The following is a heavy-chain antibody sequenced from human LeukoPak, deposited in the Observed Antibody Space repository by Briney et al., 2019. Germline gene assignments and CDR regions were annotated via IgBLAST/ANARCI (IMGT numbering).Heavy chain of an antibody. CDR2: ISSSSSTI. V-gene: IGHV3-48*01. D-gene: IGHD6-13*01. CDR1: GFTFSDYS. J-gene: IGHJ4*02. CDR3: ARVYGRRSSWHYLDY. Sequence: GGSLRLSCAASGFTFSDYSMNWVRQAPGKGLEWVSYISSSSSTIYYADSVKGRFTISRDNAKNSLYLQMHRLRAEDTAVYYCARVYGRRSSWHYLDYWGQGTLVTVSS.